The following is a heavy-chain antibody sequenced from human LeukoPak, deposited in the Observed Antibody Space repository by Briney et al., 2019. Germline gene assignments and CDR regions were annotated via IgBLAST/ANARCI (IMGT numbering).Heavy chain of an antibody. CDR1: GGSFSGYY. CDR2: INHSGST. D-gene: IGHD3-22*01. CDR3: ARVFYDSSGYLKDAFDI. J-gene: IGHJ3*02. V-gene: IGHV4-34*01. Sequence: TSETLSLTCAVYGGSFSGYYWSWIRQPPGKGLEWIGEINHSGSTNYNPSLKSRVTISVDTSKNQFSLKLSSVTAADTAVYYCARVFYDSSGYLKDAFDIWGQGTMVTVSS.